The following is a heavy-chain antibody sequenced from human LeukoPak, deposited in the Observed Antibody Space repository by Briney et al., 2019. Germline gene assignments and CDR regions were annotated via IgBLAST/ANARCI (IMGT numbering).Heavy chain of an antibody. CDR3: AKERFTGIAAAGTSPPHY. Sequence: GGSLRLSCAASGFTFSSYAVSWVRQAPGKGLEWVSAISGSGGSTYYADSGKGRFTISRDNSKNTLYLQMNSLRAEDTAVYYCAKERFTGIAAAGTSPPHYWGQGTLVTVSS. D-gene: IGHD6-13*01. CDR1: GFTFSSYA. V-gene: IGHV3-23*01. J-gene: IGHJ4*02. CDR2: ISGSGGST.